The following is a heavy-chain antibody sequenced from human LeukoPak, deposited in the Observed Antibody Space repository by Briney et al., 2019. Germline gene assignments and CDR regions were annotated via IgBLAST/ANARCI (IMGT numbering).Heavy chain of an antibody. CDR2: VSGSRGST. D-gene: IGHD2-21*02. Sequence: PGGSLRLSCVASGFAFSAFAISWVRQAPGKGLEWVSAVSGSRGSTFYADSVRGRFTISRDNSKKTVFLQMDSLRAEDTAVYYCAKGGAAMTDAPHGDVVTTTLDGFDIWGQGTKVTVSS. J-gene: IGHJ3*02. CDR3: AKGGAAMTDAPHGDVVTTTLDGFDI. CDR1: GFAFSAFA. V-gene: IGHV3-23*01.